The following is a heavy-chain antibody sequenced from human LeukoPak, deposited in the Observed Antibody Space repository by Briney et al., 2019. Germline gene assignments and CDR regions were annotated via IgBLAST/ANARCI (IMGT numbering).Heavy chain of an antibody. V-gene: IGHV4-59*12. J-gene: IGHJ5*02. D-gene: IGHD3-16*01. CDR2: IYYSGST. CDR1: GGSISSYY. Sequence: PSETLSLTCTVSGGSISSYYWSWIRQPPGKGLEWSGYIYYSGSTNYNPSLKSRVTISVDRSKNQFSLKLSSVTAADTAVYYCARGGDSFSWFDPWGQGTLVTVSS. CDR3: ARGGDSFSWFDP.